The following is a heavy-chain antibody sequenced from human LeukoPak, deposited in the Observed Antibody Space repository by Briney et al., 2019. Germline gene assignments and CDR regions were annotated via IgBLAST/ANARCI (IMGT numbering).Heavy chain of an antibody. CDR3: ARGTVTMVDY. Sequence: HPGGSLRLSCAASGFTLSSNYMSWVRQAPGRGLEWVSVIYSGGSTYYADSVKGRFTISRDNSKNTLFLQMNSLRAGDTAVYYCARGTVTMVDYWGQGTLVTVSS. V-gene: IGHV3-66*01. D-gene: IGHD3-10*01. CDR2: IYSGGST. J-gene: IGHJ4*02. CDR1: GFTLSSNY.